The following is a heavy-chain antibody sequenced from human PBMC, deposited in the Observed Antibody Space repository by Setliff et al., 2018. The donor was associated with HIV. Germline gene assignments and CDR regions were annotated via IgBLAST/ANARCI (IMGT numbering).Heavy chain of an antibody. V-gene: IGHV4-34*01. D-gene: IGHD4-4*01. CDR1: GGPSTDHY. CDR2: IHHTGYI. CDR3: AAFFVTPMTTQDF. J-gene: IGHJ4*02. Sequence: PSETLSLTCAVYGGPSTDHYWNWIRQSPGMGLEWIAEIHHTGYINNNPSLRSRVSVSRDMSSNQFSLRLSAVTAADAAVYYCAAFFVTPMTTQDFWGQGTLVTVSS.